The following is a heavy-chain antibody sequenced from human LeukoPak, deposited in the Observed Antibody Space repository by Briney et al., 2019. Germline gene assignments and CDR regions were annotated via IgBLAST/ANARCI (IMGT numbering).Heavy chain of an antibody. Sequence: SETLSLTCTVSGGSISSYYWSWIRQPPGKGLEWIGYIYYSGSTNYNPSLKSRVTISVDTSKNQFSLKLSSVTAADTAVYYCARVGVVRNYYYYMDVWGKGTTVTVSS. D-gene: IGHD3-3*01. V-gene: IGHV4-59*01. CDR3: ARVGVVRNYYYYMDV. CDR1: GGSISSYY. J-gene: IGHJ6*03. CDR2: IYYSGST.